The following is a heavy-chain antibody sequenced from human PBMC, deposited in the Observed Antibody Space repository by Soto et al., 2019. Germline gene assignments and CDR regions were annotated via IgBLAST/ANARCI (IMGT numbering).Heavy chain of an antibody. V-gene: IGHV1-18*01. Sequence: GASVKVSCKASDYTLASYGVSWVRQAPGQGLEWMGWISAYTGNRNYAQKFQGRVTLTTDTSTSTAYMELRSLTSDDTALYYCARDVDERLTGYYIPFDYWGQGTQVTVSS. D-gene: IGHD3-9*01. CDR3: ARDVDERLTGYYIPFDY. CDR2: ISAYTGNR. J-gene: IGHJ4*02. CDR1: DYTLASYG.